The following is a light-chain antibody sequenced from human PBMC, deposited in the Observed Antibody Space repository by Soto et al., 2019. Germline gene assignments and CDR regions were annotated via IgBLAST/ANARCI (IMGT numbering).Light chain of an antibody. Sequence: DIQMTQSPSTVSASVGAGVTITCRASQSISTWLAWYQQKPGKAPNLLIYDASTLESGGPSGFSGSGSGTEFTLTISSLQPDDSATYYCQQYNSYPYTCGQGTKLEIK. CDR3: QQYNSYPYT. J-gene: IGKJ2*01. CDR1: QSISTW. CDR2: DAS. V-gene: IGKV1-5*01.